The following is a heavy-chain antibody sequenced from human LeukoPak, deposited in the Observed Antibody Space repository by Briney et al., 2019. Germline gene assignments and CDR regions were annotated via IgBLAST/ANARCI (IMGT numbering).Heavy chain of an antibody. J-gene: IGHJ4*02. D-gene: IGHD6-25*01. Sequence: PGGSLRLSCAASGFSFSTYGMHWVRQAPGKGLEWVAVTSFDGSNKYYADSVKGRPTISRDNSKNTLYLQTNSLRAEDTAMYYCAKERPYSGYYLDFWGQGTLVTVSS. CDR3: AKERPYSGYYLDF. CDR1: GFSFSTYG. V-gene: IGHV3-30*18. CDR2: TSFDGSNK.